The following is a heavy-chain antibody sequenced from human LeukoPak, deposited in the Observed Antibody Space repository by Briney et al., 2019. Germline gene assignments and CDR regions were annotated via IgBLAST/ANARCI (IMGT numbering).Heavy chain of an antibody. Sequence: GASVKVSCKVSGYTLTELSMHWVRQAPGKGLEWMGGFDPEDGETIYAQKFQGRVTMTRDMSTSTVYMELSSLRSEDTAVYYCATPSNCSGGSCYSWAFDYWGQGTLVTVSS. J-gene: IGHJ4*02. V-gene: IGHV1-24*01. CDR1: GYTLTELS. CDR3: ATPSNCSGGSCYSWAFDY. CDR2: FDPEDGET. D-gene: IGHD2-15*01.